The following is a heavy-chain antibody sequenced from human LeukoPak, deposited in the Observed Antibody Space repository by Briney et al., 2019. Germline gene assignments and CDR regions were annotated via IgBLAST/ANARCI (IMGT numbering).Heavy chain of an antibody. CDR3: ARQVVRYYDSSGYYYFDY. Sequence: GSLRLSCAASGFTFSSHAMSWVRQAPGKGLEWVANIKQDGSEKYYVDSVKGRFTISRDNAKNSLYLQMNSLRAEDTAVYYCARQVVRYYDSSGYYYFDYWGQGTLVTVSS. CDR2: IKQDGSEK. J-gene: IGHJ4*02. CDR1: GFTFSSHA. V-gene: IGHV3-7*01. D-gene: IGHD3-22*01.